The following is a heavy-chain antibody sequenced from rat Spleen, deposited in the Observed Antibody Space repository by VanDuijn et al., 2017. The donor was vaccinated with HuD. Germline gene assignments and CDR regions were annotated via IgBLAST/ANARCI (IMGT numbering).Heavy chain of an antibody. CDR3: ARQGYYSDYFAY. D-gene: IGHD1-1*01. CDR2: IIYDGIST. Sequence: EVQLVESGGGLVQPGRSLKLSCAASGFTFSDYYMAWVRQAPKKGLEWVATIIYDGISTYYRDSVKGRFTLSRDNAKSTLYLQMDGLRSEDTATYYCARQGYYSDYFAYWGQGTLVTVSS. V-gene: IGHV5-7*01. CDR1: GFTFSDYY. J-gene: IGHJ3*01.